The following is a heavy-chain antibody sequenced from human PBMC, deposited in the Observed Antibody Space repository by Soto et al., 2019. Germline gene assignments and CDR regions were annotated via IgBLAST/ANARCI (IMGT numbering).Heavy chain of an antibody. V-gene: IGHV3-30-3*01. CDR1: GFTFSSYA. CDR3: ARAKYVDIVATVIYY. Sequence: QMQLVESGGGVVQPGRSLRLSCAASGFTFSSYAMHWVRQAPGKGLEWVAVISYDGSNKYYADSVKGRITISRDNSKNTLYLQMNSLRSEDTAVYYCARAKYVDIVATVIYYWGQGTLVTVSS. D-gene: IGHD5-12*01. CDR2: ISYDGSNK. J-gene: IGHJ4*02.